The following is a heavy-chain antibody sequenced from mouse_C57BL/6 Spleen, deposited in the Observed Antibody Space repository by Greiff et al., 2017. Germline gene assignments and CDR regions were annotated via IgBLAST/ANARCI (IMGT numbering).Heavy chain of an antibody. V-gene: IGHV2-2*01. CDR2: IWSGGST. D-gene: IGHD2-1*01. J-gene: IGHJ4*01. CDR1: GFSLTSYG. CDR3: ARNYGNADYAMDY. Sequence: VKLVESGPGLVQPSQSLSITCTVSGFSLTSYGVHWVRQSPGKGLEWLGVIWSGGSTDYNAAFISRLSISKDNSKSQVFFKMNSLQADDTAIYYCARNYGNADYAMDYWGQGTSVTVSS.